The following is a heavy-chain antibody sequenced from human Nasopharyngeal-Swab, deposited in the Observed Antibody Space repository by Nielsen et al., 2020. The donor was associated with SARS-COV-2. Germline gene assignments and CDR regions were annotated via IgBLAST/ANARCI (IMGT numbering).Heavy chain of an antibody. V-gene: IGHV3-48*03. Sequence: GESLKISCAASGFTFSSYEMNWVRQAPGKGLEWVSYISSSGSTIYYADSVKGRFTISRDNAKNSLYLQMNSLRAEDTAVYYCASRYCSSTSCRDYYYGMDVWGQGTTVTASS. D-gene: IGHD2-2*01. CDR1: GFTFSSYE. CDR2: ISSSGSTI. J-gene: IGHJ6*02. CDR3: ASRYCSSTSCRDYYYGMDV.